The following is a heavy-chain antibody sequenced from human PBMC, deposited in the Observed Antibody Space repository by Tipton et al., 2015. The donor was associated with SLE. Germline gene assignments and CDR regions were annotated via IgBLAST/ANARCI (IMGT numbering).Heavy chain of an antibody. CDR3: ARSRIAVAGNWFDP. Sequence: LRLSCTVSGGSISSYYWSWIRQPAGKGLEWIGRIYTSGSTNYNPSLKSRVTISVDTSKNQFSLKLSSVTAADTAVYYCARSRIAVAGNWFDPWGQGTLVTVSS. CDR2: IYTSGST. V-gene: IGHV4-4*07. D-gene: IGHD6-19*01. CDR1: GGSISSYY. J-gene: IGHJ5*02.